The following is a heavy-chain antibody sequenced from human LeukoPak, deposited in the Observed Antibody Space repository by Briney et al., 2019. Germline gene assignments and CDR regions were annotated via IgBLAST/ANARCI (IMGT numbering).Heavy chain of an antibody. V-gene: IGHV1-46*01. Sequence: GASVKVSCKASGYTFTSHYLHWVRQAPGQGLEWMGVINTWGGSTIYAQKLQGRVTMTTDTSSTTAYMELRSLRSDVTALYYCARDRGLRATAGTRIDFWGQGTLVTVSS. D-gene: IGHD6-13*01. CDR3: ARDRGLRATAGTRIDF. CDR2: INTWGGST. J-gene: IGHJ4*02. CDR1: GYTFTSHY.